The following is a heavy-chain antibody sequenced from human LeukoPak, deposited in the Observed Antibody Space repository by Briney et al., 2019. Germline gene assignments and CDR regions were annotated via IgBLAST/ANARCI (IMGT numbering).Heavy chain of an antibody. J-gene: IGHJ4*02. D-gene: IGHD7-27*01. Sequence: GGSLRLSCAASGFTFNIFWMSWVRQAPGKGLEWVANIKHDGSEECYGDSVRGRFTISRDNAKNSLILQMNSLRGEDTAVYYCARALGNSTGDYWGQGTLVTVSS. V-gene: IGHV3-7*04. CDR1: GFTFNIFW. CDR3: ARALGNSTGDY. CDR2: IKHDGSEE.